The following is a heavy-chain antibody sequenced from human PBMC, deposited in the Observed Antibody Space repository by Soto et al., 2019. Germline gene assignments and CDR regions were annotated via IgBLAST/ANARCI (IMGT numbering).Heavy chain of an antibody. CDR1: GGSISSGGYY. V-gene: IGHV4-31*03. D-gene: IGHD6-19*01. CDR2: IYYSGST. Sequence: QVQLQESGPGLVKPSQTLSLTCTVSGGSISSGGYYWSWIRQHPGKGLEWIGYIYYSGSTYYNPSLERRVTIPVDTSKNQFSLKLSSVTAADTAVYYCARDSSGWYGIDYWGQGTMVTVSS. CDR3: ARDSSGWYGIDY. J-gene: IGHJ4*02.